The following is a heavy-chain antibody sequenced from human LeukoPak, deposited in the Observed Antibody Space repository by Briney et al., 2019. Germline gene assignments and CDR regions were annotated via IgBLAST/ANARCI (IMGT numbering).Heavy chain of an antibody. Sequence: PRASVKVSCKASGGTCSSYAISWVRQAPGQGLEWMGGIIPIFGTANYAQKFQGRVTITADESTSTAYMELSSLRSEDTAVYYCARAMGAVAHSTFDYWGQGTLVTVSS. D-gene: IGHD6-19*01. CDR2: IIPIFGTA. CDR3: ARAMGAVAHSTFDY. J-gene: IGHJ4*02. CDR1: GGTCSSYA. V-gene: IGHV1-69*01.